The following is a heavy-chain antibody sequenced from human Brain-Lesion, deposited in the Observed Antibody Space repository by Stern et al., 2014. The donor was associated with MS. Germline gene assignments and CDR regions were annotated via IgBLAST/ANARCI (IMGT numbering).Heavy chain of an antibody. CDR2: LHASGAT. J-gene: IGHJ4*02. CDR3: ARGHWELLGNNYFDS. CDR1: GASISSGTSY. Sequence: QVQLQESGPGLVKPSQTLSLTCTVSGASISSGTSYWSWIRQPAGGGLEWIGRLHASGATYYNPSLQIRVTISGDTSKNHFSLNLNSVTAADTAVYYCARGHWELLGNNYFDSWGQGTLVTVSS. D-gene: IGHD1-26*01. V-gene: IGHV4-61*02.